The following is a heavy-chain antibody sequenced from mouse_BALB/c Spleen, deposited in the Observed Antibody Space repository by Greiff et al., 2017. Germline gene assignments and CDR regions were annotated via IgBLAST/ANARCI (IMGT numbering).Heavy chain of an antibody. CDR3: ARYDYGSSYYFDY. V-gene: IGHV3-8*02. CDR1: GDSITSGY. J-gene: IGHJ2*01. CDR2: ISYSGST. D-gene: IGHD1-1*01. Sequence: EVQLQQSGPSLVKPSQTLSLTCSVTGDSITSGYWNWVRKFPGKKLECMGYISYSGSTYYNPYLKSRISITRDTSKNQYYLQLNSVTTEDTATYYCARYDYGSSYYFDYWGQGTTLTVSS.